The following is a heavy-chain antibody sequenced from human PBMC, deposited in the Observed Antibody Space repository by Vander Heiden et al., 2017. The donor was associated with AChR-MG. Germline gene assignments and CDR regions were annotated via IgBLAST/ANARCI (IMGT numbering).Heavy chain of an antibody. CDR3: ARESLIYSSNFYYMDV. D-gene: IGHD4-4*01. V-gene: IGHV4-61*08. Sequence: QVQLQESGPGLVTPSETLFLTCTVSCRSVSNGGYYWSWIRQPPGKGLEWIGYIYYSGSTNYNPSLKSRVTISVDTSKNQFSLKLRSVTAADTAVYYCARESLIYSSNFYYMDVWGKGTTVTVSS. CDR2: IYYSGST. CDR1: CRSVSNGGYY. J-gene: IGHJ6*03.